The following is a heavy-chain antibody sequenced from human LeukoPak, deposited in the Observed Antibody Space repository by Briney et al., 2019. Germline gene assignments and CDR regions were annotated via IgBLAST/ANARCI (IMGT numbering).Heavy chain of an antibody. Sequence: ASVKVSCKASGGTFSSYAISWVRQAPGQGLEWMRGIIPIFGTANYAQKFQGRVTITTDESTSTAYMELSSLRSEDTAVYYCASGPIDYDILTGYPYFDYWGQGTLVTVSS. CDR3: ASGPIDYDILTGYPYFDY. V-gene: IGHV1-69*05. CDR2: IIPIFGTA. J-gene: IGHJ4*02. CDR1: GGTFSSYA. D-gene: IGHD3-9*01.